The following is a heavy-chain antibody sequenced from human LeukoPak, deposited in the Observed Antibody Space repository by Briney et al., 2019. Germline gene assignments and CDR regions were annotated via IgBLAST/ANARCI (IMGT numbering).Heavy chain of an antibody. J-gene: IGHJ5*02. V-gene: IGHV3-30*18. CDR1: GFAFSSYG. CDR3: AKAGSSIVARGGNWFDP. CDR2: ISYDGSNK. Sequence: SGGSLRLSCAASGFAFSSYGIHWVRQAPGKGLEWVAVISYDGSNKYYADSVKGRFTISRDNSKNTLNLQMNSLRVEDTAVYYCAKAGSSIVARGGNWFDPWGQGTLVTVSS. D-gene: IGHD5-12*01.